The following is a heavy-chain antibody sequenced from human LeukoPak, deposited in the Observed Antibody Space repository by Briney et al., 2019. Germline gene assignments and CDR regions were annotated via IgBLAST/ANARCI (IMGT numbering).Heavy chain of an antibody. CDR3: ATVLRVSLTRSGLDS. CDR1: GYTLTELS. CDR2: FDREDGKP. Sequence: ASGKLSCKLSGYTLTELSMHWVRQAAGEGLEWRGGFDREDGKPSYAQKFRGRVTMTEDTVTDAAYMELRSLQSDDTAVYYCATVLRVSLTRSGLDSLGQGTLVTVSS. J-gene: IGHJ5*01. V-gene: IGHV1-24*01. D-gene: IGHD3-10*01.